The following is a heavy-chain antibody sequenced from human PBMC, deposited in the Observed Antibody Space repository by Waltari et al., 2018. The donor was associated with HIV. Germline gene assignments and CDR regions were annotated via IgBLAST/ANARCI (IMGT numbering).Heavy chain of an antibody. CDR3: ARDRPQSSSSAVSYFDY. CDR2: IYTSGST. D-gene: IGHD6-6*01. CDR1: GGSISSGSYY. J-gene: IGHJ4*02. V-gene: IGHV4-61*02. Sequence: QVQLQESGPGLVKPSQTLSLTCPVSGGSISSGSYYWSWIRQPAGKGLEWIGRIYTSGSTNYNPSHKSRVTISVDTSKNQFSLKLSSVTAADTAVYYCARDRPQSSSSAVSYFDYWGQGTLVTVSS.